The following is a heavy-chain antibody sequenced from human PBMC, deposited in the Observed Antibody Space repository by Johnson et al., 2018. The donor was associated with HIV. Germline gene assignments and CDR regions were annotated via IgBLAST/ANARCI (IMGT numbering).Heavy chain of an antibody. CDR2: ISYDGSNK. J-gene: IGHJ3*02. D-gene: IGHD6-19*01. CDR3: ARGNKGYSSGWDAFDI. Sequence: QVQLVESGGGVVQPGRSLRLSCAASGFTFSSYAMHWVRQAPGKGLEWVAVISYDGSNKYYPGSVKGRFTISRENAKNSLYLQMNSLRAGDTAVYYCARGNKGYSSGWDAFDIWGQGTMVTVSS. CDR1: GFTFSSYA. V-gene: IGHV3-30*14.